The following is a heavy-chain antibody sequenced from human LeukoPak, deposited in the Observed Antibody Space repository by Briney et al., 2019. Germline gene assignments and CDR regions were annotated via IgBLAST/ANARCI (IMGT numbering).Heavy chain of an antibody. V-gene: IGHV3-21*04. CDR3: AKGTLAHYYDSSGYYHLSFDY. D-gene: IGHD3-22*01. CDR1: KFSFSNYG. Sequence: GGSLRLSCAASKFSFSNYGMNWVRQAPGKGLEWVSYISSSSSYIFYADSVKGRFTISRDNAKNSLSLQMNSLRAEDTAVYYCAKGTLAHYYDSSGYYHLSFDYWGQGTLVTVSP. CDR2: ISSSSSYI. J-gene: IGHJ4*02.